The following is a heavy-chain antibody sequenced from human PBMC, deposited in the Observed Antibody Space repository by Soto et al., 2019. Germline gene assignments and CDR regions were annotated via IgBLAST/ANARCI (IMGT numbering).Heavy chain of an antibody. V-gene: IGHV3-33*05. Sequence: QVQLVESGGGVVQPGTSLRLSCVGSGFTFRSYVIHWVRQAPGKGLEWVALTSYDGSNNFYGDSVKGRFTISRHNSRNTVELQMDSLRFADTALYYCARWGKTGGLDVWGQGTLVSVSS. CDR1: GFTFRSYV. D-gene: IGHD3-16*01. CDR3: ARWGKTGGLDV. J-gene: IGHJ4*02. CDR2: TSYDGSNN.